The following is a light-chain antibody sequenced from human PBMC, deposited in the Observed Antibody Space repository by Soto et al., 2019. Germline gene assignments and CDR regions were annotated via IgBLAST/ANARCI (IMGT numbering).Light chain of an antibody. CDR1: RIVLYSPNNKNY. V-gene: IGKV4-1*01. CDR3: QQYYSTPLT. J-gene: IGKJ4*01. CDR2: WAS. Sequence: DIVMTQSPDSLAVSLGEGATINWNSSRIVLYSPNNKNYLAWYQQKPGQPPKLLIYWASTRESGVPDRFSGSGSGTDFTLTISSLQAEDVAVYYCQQYYSTPLTFGGGTKVDI.